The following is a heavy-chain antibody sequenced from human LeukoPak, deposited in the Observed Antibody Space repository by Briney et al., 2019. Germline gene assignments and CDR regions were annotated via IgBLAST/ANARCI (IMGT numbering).Heavy chain of an antibody. CDR3: AGEPRVTGYHYYFDC. V-gene: IGHV3-30-3*01. Sequence: GGSLRLSCAASGFTFSSYAMSWVRQAPGKGLEWVAVISSDGGDTYYADSVKGRFIISRDNSKNTLYLQMNSLRAEDTAVYYCAGEPRVTGYHYYFDCWGQGTLVTVSS. J-gene: IGHJ4*02. CDR2: ISSDGGDT. CDR1: GFTFSSYA. D-gene: IGHD3-9*01.